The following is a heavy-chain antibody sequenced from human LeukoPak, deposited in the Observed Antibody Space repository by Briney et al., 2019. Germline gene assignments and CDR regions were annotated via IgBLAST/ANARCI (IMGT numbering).Heavy chain of an antibody. CDR1: GGTFSSYA. V-gene: IGHV1-69*13. D-gene: IGHD2-2*01. CDR3: ARDRSIVVVPAAIPGYYYYGMDV. J-gene: IGHJ6*02. Sequence: ASVKVSCKASGGTFSSYAISWVRQAPGQGLEWMGGIIPIFGTANYAQKFQGRVTITADESTSTAYMELSGLRSEDTAVYYCARDRSIVVVPAAIPGYYYYGMDVWGQGTTVTVSS. CDR2: IIPIFGTA.